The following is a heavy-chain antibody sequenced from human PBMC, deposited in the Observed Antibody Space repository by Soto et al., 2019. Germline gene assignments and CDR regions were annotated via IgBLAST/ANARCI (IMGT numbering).Heavy chain of an antibody. CDR1: GFTVSSNY. J-gene: IGHJ3*02. Sequence: ESGGGLIQPGGSLRLSCVASGFTVSSNYMSWVRQAPGKGLEWVSTVYSGGNTYYADSVKGRFTISRDNSKNTLYLQMNSLRAEDTAVYYCARHWYCTSTSCNPDAFDIWGQGTMVTVSS. V-gene: IGHV3-53*01. CDR3: ARHWYCTSTSCNPDAFDI. CDR2: VYSGGNT. D-gene: IGHD2-2*01.